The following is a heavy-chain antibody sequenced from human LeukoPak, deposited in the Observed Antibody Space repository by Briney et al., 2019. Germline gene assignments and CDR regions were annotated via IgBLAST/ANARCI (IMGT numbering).Heavy chain of an antibody. CDR2: ISYDGSNK. CDR1: GFTFSSYG. D-gene: IGHD6-19*01. J-gene: IGHJ5*02. Sequence: PGRSLRLSCAASGFTFSSYGMHRVRQAPGKGLEWVAVISYDGSNKYYADSVEGRFTISRDNSKNTLYLQMNSLRAEDTAVYYCAKGAAGIAVAGDWFDPWGQGTLVTVSS. CDR3: AKGAAGIAVAGDWFDP. V-gene: IGHV3-30*18.